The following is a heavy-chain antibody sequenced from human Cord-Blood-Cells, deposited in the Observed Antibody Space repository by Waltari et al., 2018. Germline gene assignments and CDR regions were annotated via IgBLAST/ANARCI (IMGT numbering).Heavy chain of an antibody. J-gene: IGHJ5*02. CDR3: ARAPYSSGSNWFDP. CDR2: IYYSGST. CDR1: GGSISSYY. V-gene: IGHV4-59*01. Sequence: QVQLQESGPGLVKPSETLSLTCTVSGGSISSYYWSWIRQPPGKGLEWIGYIYYSGSTNYNPSLKSRVTISVDTSKTQFSLKLSSVTAADTAVYYCARAPYSSGSNWFDPWGQGTLVTVSS. D-gene: IGHD6-19*01.